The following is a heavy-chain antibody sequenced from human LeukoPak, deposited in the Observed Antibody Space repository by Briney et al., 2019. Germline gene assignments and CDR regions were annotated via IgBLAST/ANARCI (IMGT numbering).Heavy chain of an antibody. CDR1: EFTFSSNG. Sequence: PGGSLRLSCVASEFTFSSNGMHWVRQAPGKGLEWLTFIRHDGSEKYCADSVKGRFTISRDNSKNSLYLQVNSLGAESTAMYYCGRLIVGGEGVRATHFDFWGQGTLVTVSS. CDR2: IRHDGSEK. CDR3: GRLIVGGEGVRATHFDF. V-gene: IGHV3-30*02. J-gene: IGHJ4*02. D-gene: IGHD3-10*01.